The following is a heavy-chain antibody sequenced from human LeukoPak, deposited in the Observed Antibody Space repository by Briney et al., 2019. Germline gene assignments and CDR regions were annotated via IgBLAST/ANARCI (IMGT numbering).Heavy chain of an antibody. Sequence: SETLSLTCTVSGGSISSTDYYWGWIRQPPGRGLEWIGNIYYSGITYYNPSLKSRATISVDTSNNQFSLKLSSVTAADTAMYFCARLLIYCSSTSCHFDYWGQGTLVTVSS. D-gene: IGHD2-2*01. CDR2: IYYSGIT. CDR1: GGSISSTDYY. CDR3: ARLLIYCSSTSCHFDY. J-gene: IGHJ4*02. V-gene: IGHV4-39*01.